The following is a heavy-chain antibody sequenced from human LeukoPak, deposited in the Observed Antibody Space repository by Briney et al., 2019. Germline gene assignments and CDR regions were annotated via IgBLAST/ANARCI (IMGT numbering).Heavy chain of an antibody. Sequence: SETLSLTCTVSGGSISSSSYYWGWIRQPPGKGLEWIGSIYYSGSTYYNPSLKSRVTISVDTSKNQFSLKLSSVTAADTAVYYCARHGRGTISWYEGWFDPWGQGTLVTVSS. CDR3: ARHGRGTISWYEGWFDP. CDR1: GGSISSSSYY. CDR2: IYYSGST. D-gene: IGHD6-13*01. V-gene: IGHV4-39*01. J-gene: IGHJ5*02.